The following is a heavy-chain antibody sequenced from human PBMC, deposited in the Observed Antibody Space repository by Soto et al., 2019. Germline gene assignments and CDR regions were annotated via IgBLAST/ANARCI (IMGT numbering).Heavy chain of an antibody. CDR2: LFWDDDY. CDR3: AHLAFCGGSCYDLDY. CDR1: GFSLSTSGVG. Sequence: QITLKESGPTLVKPTQPLTLTCTFSGFSLSTSGVGVGWLRQPPGKALEWLALLFWDDDYRYSPSLNSRLTITKDTSKDQVVLTMTNMDPVDTATYFCAHLAFCGGSCYDLDYWGLGTLVTVSS. V-gene: IGHV2-5*02. D-gene: IGHD2-15*01. J-gene: IGHJ4*02.